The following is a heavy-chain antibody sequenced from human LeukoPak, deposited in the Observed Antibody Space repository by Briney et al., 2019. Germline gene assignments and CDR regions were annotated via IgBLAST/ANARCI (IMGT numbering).Heavy chain of an antibody. V-gene: IGHV3-74*01. CDR1: GFTFSSYW. J-gene: IGHJ4*02. CDR2: INSDGSST. CDR3: ARDRGYDILTGCNDY. Sequence: GGSLRLSCAASGFTFSSYWMHWVRQAPGKGLVWVSRINSDGSSTSYADSVKGRFTISRDNAKNTLYLQMNSLRAEDTAVYYCARDRGYDILTGCNDYWGQGTLVTVSS. D-gene: IGHD3-9*01.